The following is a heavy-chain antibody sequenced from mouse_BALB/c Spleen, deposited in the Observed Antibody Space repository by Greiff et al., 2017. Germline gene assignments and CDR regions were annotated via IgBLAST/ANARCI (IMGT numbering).Heavy chain of an antibody. Sequence: QVQLKESGAELMKPGASVKISCKATGYTFSSYWIEWVKQRPGHGLEWIGEILPGSGSTNYNEKFKGKATFTADTSSNTAYMQLSSLTSEDSAVYYCARGGDYRYGFYWGQGTLVTVSA. D-gene: IGHD2-14*01. V-gene: IGHV1-9*01. CDR1: GYTFSSYW. J-gene: IGHJ3*01. CDR2: ILPGSGST. CDR3: ARGGDYRYGFY.